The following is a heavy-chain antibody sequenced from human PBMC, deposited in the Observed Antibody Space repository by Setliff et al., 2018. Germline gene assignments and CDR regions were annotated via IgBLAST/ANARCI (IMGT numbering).Heavy chain of an antibody. J-gene: IGHJ3*02. V-gene: IGHV3-23*01. D-gene: IGHD3-22*01. CDR3: ARDNDTPDNAFDI. Sequence: GGSLRLSCAASGFIFTKYAMSWVRLAPGKGLEWVSAISGRDSSTYYADSVKGRFTISRDNSKNTLYLQMNGLRAEDTAVYYCARDNDTPDNAFDIWGQGTMVTVSS. CDR2: ISGRDSST. CDR1: GFIFTKYA.